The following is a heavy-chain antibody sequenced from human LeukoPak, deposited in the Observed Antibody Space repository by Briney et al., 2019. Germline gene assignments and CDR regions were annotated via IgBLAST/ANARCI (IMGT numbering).Heavy chain of an antibody. V-gene: IGHV4-39*07. J-gene: IGHJ2*01. CDR1: VDSISSNDYQ. Sequence: PSEPLSLTCTVSVDSISSNDYQWGWLRQPPGKGLEWIGTITYSGSTYYSPSLKSRITMSLDTSTKQSSLKLTSVTAADTAVYYCARANGNWYYDLWGRGTLVTVSS. CDR2: ITYSGST. D-gene: IGHD4/OR15-4a*01. CDR3: ARANGNWYYDL.